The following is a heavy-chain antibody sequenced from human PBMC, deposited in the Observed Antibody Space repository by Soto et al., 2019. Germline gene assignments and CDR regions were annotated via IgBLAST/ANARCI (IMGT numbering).Heavy chain of an antibody. J-gene: IGHJ6*02. CDR1: GGTFSSYA. CDR2: IITIFGTA. D-gene: IGHD1-26*01. Sequence: QVQLVQSGAEVKKPGSSVKVSCKASGGTFSSYAISWVRQAPGQGLEWMGGIITIFGTANYAQKFQGRVTITADESTSTAYMELSSLRSEDTAVYYCAVSPGGDNGSYRYYYYGMDVWGQGTTVTVSS. V-gene: IGHV1-69*01. CDR3: AVSPGGDNGSYRYYYYGMDV.